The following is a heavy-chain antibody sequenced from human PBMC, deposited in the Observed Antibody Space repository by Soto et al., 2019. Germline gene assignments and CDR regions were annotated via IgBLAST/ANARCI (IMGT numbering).Heavy chain of an antibody. CDR3: ARVRRIGSYWYFDL. J-gene: IGHJ2*01. V-gene: IGHV4-34*01. CDR1: GGSFSDYY. Sequence: QVQLQQWGAGLLKPSETLSLTCAVYGGSFSDYYWSWIRQPPGKGLEWIGEIHHSGDTNYNPSLKSRVTISVDTSKKQFSLELSFVTAADTAVYYCARVRRIGSYWYFDLWGRGTLVTVSS. D-gene: IGHD1-1*01. CDR2: IHHSGDT.